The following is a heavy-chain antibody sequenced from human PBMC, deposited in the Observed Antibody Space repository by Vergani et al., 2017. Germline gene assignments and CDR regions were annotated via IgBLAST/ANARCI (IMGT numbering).Heavy chain of an antibody. V-gene: IGHV1-46*01. J-gene: IGHJ3*02. D-gene: IGHD1-26*01. CDR2: INPSGGST. CDR3: ARDSEVVGATGAFDI. Sequence: QVQLVQSGAEVKKPGASVKVSCKASGYTFTSYYMHWVRQAPGQGLEWMGIINPSGGSTSYAQKFQGRVTITADESTSTAYMELSSLRSEDTAVYYCARDSEVVGATGAFDIWGQGTMVTVSS. CDR1: GYTFTSYY.